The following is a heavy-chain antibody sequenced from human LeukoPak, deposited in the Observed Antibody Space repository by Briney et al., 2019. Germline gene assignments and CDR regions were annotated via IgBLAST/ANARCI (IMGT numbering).Heavy chain of an antibody. CDR1: GFTLSSYW. D-gene: IGHD1-26*01. V-gene: IGHV3-7*01. CDR2: IKQDGGEK. CDR3: ARVPAIYSGSYSVDDPFDY. Sequence: GGSLRLSCAASGFTLSSYWMSWVRQAPGKGLEWVANIKQDGGEKYYVDCVKGRFTISRDNAKNSLYLQMNSLRAEDTAVYYCARVPAIYSGSYSVDDPFDYWGQGTLVTVSS. J-gene: IGHJ4*02.